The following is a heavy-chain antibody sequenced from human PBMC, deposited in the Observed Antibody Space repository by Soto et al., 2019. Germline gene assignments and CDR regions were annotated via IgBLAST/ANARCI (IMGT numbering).Heavy chain of an antibody. J-gene: IGHJ4*02. CDR2: VYYGGST. CDR3: HPAYYDSSGYDHYYFDY. CDR1: GGSISSSSYY. V-gene: IGHV4-39*01. Sequence: LETLSLTCTVSGGSISSSSYYWGWIRQPPGKGLEWIGNVYYGGSTYYSPSLKSRVTISVDTSKSQFSLKLSSVTAADTAVYYCHPAYYDSSGYDHYYFDYWGQGNLVTGS. D-gene: IGHD3-22*01.